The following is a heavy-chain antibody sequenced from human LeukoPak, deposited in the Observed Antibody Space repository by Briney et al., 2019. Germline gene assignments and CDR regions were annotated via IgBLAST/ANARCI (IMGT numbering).Heavy chain of an antibody. V-gene: IGHV4-59*01. Sequence: SETLSLTCTVSGASINDYYWTWIRQPPGKGLEWIGYVYHTGTSGYRPSLKSRVAMSLHTSKNQLSLELRSVTAADTAVYFCTRVVSGGHFDNWGQGTLVTVSS. CDR1: GASINDYY. CDR2: VYHTGTS. D-gene: IGHD2-15*01. CDR3: TRVVSGGHFDN. J-gene: IGHJ4*02.